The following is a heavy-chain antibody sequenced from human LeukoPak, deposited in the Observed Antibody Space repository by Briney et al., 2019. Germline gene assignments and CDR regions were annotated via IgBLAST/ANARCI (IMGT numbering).Heavy chain of an antibody. Sequence: SETLSLTCAVYGGSFSGHYWSWIRQPPGKGLEWIGEINHSGSTNYNPSLKSRVTISVDTSKNQFSLKLSSVTAADTAVYYCARGDDYGAPLYLDWGQGTLVTVSS. J-gene: IGHJ4*02. CDR2: INHSGST. CDR3: ARGDDYGAPLYLD. D-gene: IGHD4-17*01. V-gene: IGHV4-34*01. CDR1: GGSFSGHY.